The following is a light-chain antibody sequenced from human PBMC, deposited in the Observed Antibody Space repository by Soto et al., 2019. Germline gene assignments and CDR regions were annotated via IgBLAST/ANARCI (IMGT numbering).Light chain of an antibody. CDR2: EVS. CDR3: SSFAGSNNLL. V-gene: IGLV2-8*01. CDR1: ISDVGAYNY. J-gene: IGLJ2*01. Sequence: QSALTQPPSASGSPGQSVTISCTGTISDVGAYNYVSWYQQHPGKAPKLMIYEVSQRPSGVPDRFSDSKSGNTASLTVSGLQADDEATYYCSSFAGSNNLLFGGGTKLTVL.